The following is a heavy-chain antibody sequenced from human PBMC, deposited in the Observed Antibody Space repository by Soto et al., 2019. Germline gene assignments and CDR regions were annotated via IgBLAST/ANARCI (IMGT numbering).Heavy chain of an antibody. D-gene: IGHD7-27*01. J-gene: IGHJ4*02. V-gene: IGHV2-5*02. CDR1: GFSLSTSGVG. CDR3: AHLATGVLFDY. CDR2: IYWDDDK. Sequence: QITLKESGPTLVKPTQTLTLTCTFSGFSLSTSGVGVGWIRQPPGKALEWLALIYWDDDKRYSPSLKSRLTITKDTSKNQVVLTMTNIDPVDTATYYCAHLATGVLFDYWGQGTLVTVSS.